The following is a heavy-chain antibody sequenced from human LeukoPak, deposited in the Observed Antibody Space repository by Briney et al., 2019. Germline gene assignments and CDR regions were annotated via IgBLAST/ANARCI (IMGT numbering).Heavy chain of an antibody. CDR2: INHSGST. J-gene: IGHJ4*02. Sequence: SETLSVTCAVYGGSFSGYYWSCIRQPPGKGLEWIGEINHSGSTNYNPSLKSRVTISVDTSKNQFSLKLSSVTAADTAVYYCAREGGGSYLGVVHYWGQGTLVTVSS. CDR3: AREGGGSYLGVVHY. CDR1: GGSFSGYY. V-gene: IGHV4-34*01. D-gene: IGHD1-26*01.